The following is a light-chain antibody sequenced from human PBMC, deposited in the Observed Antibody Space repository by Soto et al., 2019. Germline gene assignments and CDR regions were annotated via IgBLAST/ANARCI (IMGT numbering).Light chain of an antibody. CDR3: LEHKIHPRT. J-gene: IGKJ1*01. CDR2: AAS. CDR1: QGISNY. V-gene: IGKV1-27*01. Sequence: SLSVKVKDRVTITCRASQGISNYLAWYQQKPGKVPKLLIYAASTLQSGVPSRFSGSGSGTEFTLTIISLQPEDSATYYCLEHKIHPRTF.